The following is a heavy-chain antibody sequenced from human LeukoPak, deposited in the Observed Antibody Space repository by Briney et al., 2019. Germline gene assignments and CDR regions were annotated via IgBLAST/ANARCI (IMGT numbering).Heavy chain of an antibody. CDR1: GGSISSTGYY. CDR3: ARDCEFCDLLFYMNV. CDR2: IDNSGST. D-gene: IGHD3-16*01. V-gene: IGHV4-61*09. Sequence: SQTLSLTXTVSGGSISSTGYYWTWIRQPAGKGLEWIGHIDNSGSTNCNPSLKSRVTISVDTSKNQFSLNLTSVTAADTAVYYCARDCEFCDLLFYMNVWGKGTTVTVSS. J-gene: IGHJ6*03.